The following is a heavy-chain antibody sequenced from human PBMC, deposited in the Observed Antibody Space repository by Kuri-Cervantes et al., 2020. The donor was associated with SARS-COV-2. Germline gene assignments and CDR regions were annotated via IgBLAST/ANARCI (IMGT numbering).Heavy chain of an antibody. Sequence: GESLKISCAASRFTFSHYGVHWVRQASGKGLEWVAVISFDGSNKYYGDSVKGRFTISRDNSKNMLYLQMDSLRADDTAVYYCAREKLYSGSHIDYWGQGTLVTVSS. CDR2: ISFDGSNK. CDR3: AREKLYSGSHIDY. D-gene: IGHD1-26*01. CDR1: RFTFSHYG. J-gene: IGHJ4*02. V-gene: IGHV3-30-3*01.